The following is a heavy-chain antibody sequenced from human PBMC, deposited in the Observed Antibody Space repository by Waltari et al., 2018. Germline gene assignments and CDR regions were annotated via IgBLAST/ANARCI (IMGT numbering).Heavy chain of an antibody. CDR2: ST. J-gene: IGHJ4*02. CDR3: ARDPKGGIRFDY. Sequence: STYYNPSLKSRVTISVDTSKNQFSLKLSSVTAADTAVYYCARDPKGGIRFDYWGQGTLVTVSS. D-gene: IGHD3-16*01. V-gene: IGHV4-30-2*05.